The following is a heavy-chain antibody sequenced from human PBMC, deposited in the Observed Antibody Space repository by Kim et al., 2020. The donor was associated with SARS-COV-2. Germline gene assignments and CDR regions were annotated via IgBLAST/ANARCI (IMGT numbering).Heavy chain of an antibody. CDR1: GGSISSSNYY. V-gene: IGHV4-39*01. D-gene: IGHD7-27*01. CDR3: ARHEKTGDRLSGFFDN. J-gene: IGHJ4*02. CDR2: IYYDGST. Sequence: SETLSLTCTVSGGSISSSNYYWGWIRQRPGKGLEWLVSIYYDGSTYYNPSLKSRVTVSADTSKNQFSLNLITVPVADTAVYICARHEKTGDRLSGFFDNWGQGTLVTVSS.